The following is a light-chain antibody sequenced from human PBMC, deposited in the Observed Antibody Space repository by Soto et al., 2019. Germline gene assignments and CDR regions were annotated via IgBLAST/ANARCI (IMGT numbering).Light chain of an antibody. CDR1: SSDIGAYNF. CDR3: TSWTTSTTMI. V-gene: IGLV2-14*03. Sequence: QSALTQPASVSGSPGQSITLSCTGTSSDIGAYNFVSWYQQHPGNAPKLMLYDVNIRPSGVSIRLYGSKSGNTASLTISGLQSYDEADYYCTSWTTSTTMIFGGGTKLTVL. CDR2: DVN. J-gene: IGLJ2*01.